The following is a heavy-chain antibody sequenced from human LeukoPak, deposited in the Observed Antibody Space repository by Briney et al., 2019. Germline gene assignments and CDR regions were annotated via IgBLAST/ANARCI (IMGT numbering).Heavy chain of an antibody. CDR2: ISSSSSYI. CDR1: GFTFSSYS. CDR3: AKDGRGSYGYYFDY. Sequence: PGGSLRLSCAASGFTFSSYSMNWVRQAPGKGLEWVSSISSSSSYIYYADSVKGRFTISRDNSKNTLYLQMNSLRAEDTAVYYCAKDGRGSYGYYFDYWGQGTLVTVSS. D-gene: IGHD5-18*01. V-gene: IGHV3-21*04. J-gene: IGHJ4*02.